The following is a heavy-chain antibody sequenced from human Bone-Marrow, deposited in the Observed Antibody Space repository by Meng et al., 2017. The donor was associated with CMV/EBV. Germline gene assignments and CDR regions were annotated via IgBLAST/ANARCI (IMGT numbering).Heavy chain of an antibody. V-gene: IGHV2-5*01. CDR1: GFSLSTSGVG. J-gene: IGHJ6*02. CDR2: IYWNDDK. CDR3: ANRRWYLEV. Sequence: TLVKPTQTLTLTCTFSGFSLSTSGVGVGWIRQPPGKALEWLALIYWNDDKRYSPSLKSRLTITKDTSKNQVVLTMTNMDPVDTATYYCANRRWYLEVWGQGTTVTVSS. D-gene: IGHD1-14*01.